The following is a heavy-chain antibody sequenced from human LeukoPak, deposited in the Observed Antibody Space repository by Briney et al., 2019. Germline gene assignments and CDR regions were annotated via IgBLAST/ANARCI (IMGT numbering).Heavy chain of an antibody. CDR2: ISSSSSTI. CDR1: GFTFSSYS. V-gene: IGHV3-48*04. CDR3: AKGKFGDPLNY. J-gene: IGHJ4*02. Sequence: GGSLRLSCAASGFTFSSYSMNWVRQAPGKGLEWVSYISSSSSTIYYADSVKGRFTISKDNSKNTVDLLMNSVRAEDTALYYCAKGKFGDPLNYWGQGTLVTVS. D-gene: IGHD3-10*01.